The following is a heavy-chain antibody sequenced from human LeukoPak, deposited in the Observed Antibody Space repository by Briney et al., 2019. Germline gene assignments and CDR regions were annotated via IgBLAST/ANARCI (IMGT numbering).Heavy chain of an antibody. CDR3: ARGIQYYYHSGAYLDY. J-gene: IGHJ4*02. Sequence: SVKVSCEASVYTFNGYYMHCVPQARGQGLVWRGCIHPNSGGTNYAQKFQGRVTMTRDTSLSTAYMELSRLRSDDTAMYYCARGIQYYYHSGAYLDYWGQGTLVTVSS. CDR2: IHPNSGGT. CDR1: VYTFNGYY. D-gene: IGHD3-22*01. V-gene: IGHV1-2*02.